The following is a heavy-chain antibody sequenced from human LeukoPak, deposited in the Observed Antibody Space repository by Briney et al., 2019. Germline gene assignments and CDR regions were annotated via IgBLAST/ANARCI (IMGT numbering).Heavy chain of an antibody. V-gene: IGHV3-23*01. CDR2: ISGSGGST. D-gene: IGHD4/OR15-4a*01. CDR1: GFTFSSYV. Sequence: GGSLRLSCAASGFTFSSYVMSWARQAPGKGLEWVSAISGSGGSTYYADSVKGRFTVSRDNSKNTLYLQMNSLRAEDTAVYYCAKDAKYVFFDYWGQGTLVTVSS. CDR3: AKDAKYVFFDY. J-gene: IGHJ4*02.